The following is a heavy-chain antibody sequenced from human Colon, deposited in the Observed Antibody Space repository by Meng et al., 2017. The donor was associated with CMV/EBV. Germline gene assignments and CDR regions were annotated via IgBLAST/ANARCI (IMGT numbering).Heavy chain of an antibody. V-gene: IGHV4-59*01. J-gene: IGHJ4*02. Sequence: GSLRLSCTVSGGSIRNYYWSWIRQSPGKELEWIGYIYSNGGTNYSPSLKSRVTISVDTSKNQFSLRLNSVTAAGTAVYYCAGNVEVLPTAKVLWDSWGQGMLVTVSS. CDR2: IYSNGGT. CDR3: AGNVEVLPTAKVLWDS. CDR1: GGSIRNYY. D-gene: IGHD2-2*01.